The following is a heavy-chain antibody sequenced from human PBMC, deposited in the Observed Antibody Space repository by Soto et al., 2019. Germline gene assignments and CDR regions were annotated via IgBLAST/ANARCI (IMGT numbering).Heavy chain of an antibody. CDR2: IRGSTYGSTT. V-gene: IGHV3-49*04. Sequence: GSLILSCTVSGFTFEDHALTWVRQAPGNGLQWLAYIRGSTYGSTTEYDRSVRGRIIISRDDSKSIGYLQMNSLRAEDTAVYYCAKDRDYGPPNSYYYGMDVWGQGTTVTVSS. CDR1: GFTFEDHA. J-gene: IGHJ6*02. D-gene: IGHD3-10*01. CDR3: AKDRDYGPPNSYYYGMDV.